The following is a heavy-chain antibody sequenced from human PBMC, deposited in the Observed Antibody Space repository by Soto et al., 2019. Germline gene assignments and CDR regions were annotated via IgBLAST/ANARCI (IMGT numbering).Heavy chain of an antibody. CDR3: ARGAYGDYLADY. CDR1: GHTFTSYG. D-gene: IGHD4-17*01. Sequence: GASVKVSCKASGHTFTSYGISWVRQAPGQGLEWMGWISTYNGSTNYAQKLQGRVTMTTDTSTSTAYMELRSLRSDDTAVYYCARGAYGDYLADYWGQGTLVTVSS. CDR2: ISTYNGST. V-gene: IGHV1-18*01. J-gene: IGHJ4*02.